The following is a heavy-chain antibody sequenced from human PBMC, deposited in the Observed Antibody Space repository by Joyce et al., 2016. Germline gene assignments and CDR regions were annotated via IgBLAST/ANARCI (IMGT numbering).Heavy chain of an antibody. V-gene: IGHV1-2*02. D-gene: IGHD2/OR15-2a*01. CDR3: AREQRVYNDYLTYNWFDP. CDR1: GDTFTDYY. J-gene: IGHJ5*02. CDR2: INPKSAAT. Sequence: QVQLVQSGAEVKKPGASVKVSCKASGDTFTDYYMHWVRQAPGQGLEGMGWINPKSAATNYGQKFQGRVTMTRDTSISTVYMELSRLRYDDTAIYYCAREQRVYNDYLTYNWFDPWGQGTLVTVSS.